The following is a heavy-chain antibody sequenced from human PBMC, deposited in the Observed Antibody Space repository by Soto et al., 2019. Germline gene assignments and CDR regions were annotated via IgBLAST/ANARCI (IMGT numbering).Heavy chain of an antibody. CDR1: GGTFSSHA. V-gene: IGHV1-69*01. D-gene: IGHD3-10*01. Sequence: QVQLVQSGTEVKKPGSSVKVSCKASGGTFSSHAISWVRQAPGQGLEWMGGIIPIVGTTNYAQRLQGRVSITADESTSTAYMGLSSLRSEDTAVYYCAGSYKYGSGTFDAFDVWGQGTMVTVSS. CDR3: AGSYKYGSGTFDAFDV. J-gene: IGHJ3*01. CDR2: IIPIVGTT.